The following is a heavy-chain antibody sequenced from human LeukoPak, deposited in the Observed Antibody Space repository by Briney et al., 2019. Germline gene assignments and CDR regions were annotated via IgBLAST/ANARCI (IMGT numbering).Heavy chain of an antibody. J-gene: IGHJ4*02. CDR2: ISGLSSHT. CDR3: GRAFPPLRTSSAGDL. V-gene: IGHV3-21*01. Sequence: PGGSLRLSCSASGFTLSDYDMNWVRQAPGRGLEGVSSISGLSSHTYYGESVKGRFSISRDNAKNSLYLQMNGLGAEDTATYYCGRAFPPLRTSSAGDLWGQGILVTVSS. CDR1: GFTLSDYD. D-gene: IGHD3-16*01.